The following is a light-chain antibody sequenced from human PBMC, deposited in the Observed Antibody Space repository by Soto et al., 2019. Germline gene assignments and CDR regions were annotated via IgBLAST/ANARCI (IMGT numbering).Light chain of an antibody. CDR1: SSNIVAGYD. V-gene: IGLV1-40*01. Sequence: QSVLTQPPSVSGAPGQRVTISCTGSSSNIVAGYDVHWYQQLPGTAPKLLIYGNSNRPSGVPDRFSGSKSDTSASLAITGLQAEDEADYYRQSYDSSLSGYVFGTGTKVTAL. CDR2: GNS. CDR3: QSYDSSLSGYV. J-gene: IGLJ1*01.